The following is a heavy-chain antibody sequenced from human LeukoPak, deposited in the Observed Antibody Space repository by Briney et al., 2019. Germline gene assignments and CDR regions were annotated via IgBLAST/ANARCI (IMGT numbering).Heavy chain of an antibody. CDR1: GFSFGSFA. CDR3: GVECLSDLYYYGMDV. V-gene: IGHV3-23*01. D-gene: IGHD3-3*01. J-gene: IGHJ6*02. Sequence: GASLRLSCAGSGFSFGSFAMSWVRQAPGKGLEWVSSISGGGESRYYADSVKGRFTISRDNSKSTLDLRMNSLRAEDTAVYYCGVECLSDLYYYGMDVWGQGTTVIVSS. CDR2: ISGGGESR.